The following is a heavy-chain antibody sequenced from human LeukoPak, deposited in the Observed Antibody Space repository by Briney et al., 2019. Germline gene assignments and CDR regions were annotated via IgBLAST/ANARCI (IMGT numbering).Heavy chain of an antibody. CDR2: ISGNSSTI. CDR3: ARTGRWLRDAFDI. CDR1: GFAFSSYS. V-gene: IGHV3-48*04. Sequence: AGGSLRVSCAASGFAFSSYSMNWVRHAPGKGLECLSYISGNSSTIYYSDSVKGRFTISRDNAKNSLYLQMNSLRAEDTAVYYFARTGRWLRDAFDIWGQGTMVTVSS. D-gene: IGHD3-9*01. J-gene: IGHJ3*02.